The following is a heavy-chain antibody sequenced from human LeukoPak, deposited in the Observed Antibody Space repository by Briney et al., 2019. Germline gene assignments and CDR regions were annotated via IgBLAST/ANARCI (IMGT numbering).Heavy chain of an antibody. CDR1: GYTFTAHY. Sequence: GASVKVSCKASGYTFTAHYMHWVRQAPGQGLEWLGWINPNSGGTNYAQKFQGRVTMTRDTSISTAYMELSRLRSDDTAVYYCARGWIATTGTDYWGQGTLVTVSS. J-gene: IGHJ4*02. V-gene: IGHV1-2*02. CDR2: INPNSGGT. CDR3: ARGWIATTGTDY. D-gene: IGHD1-1*01.